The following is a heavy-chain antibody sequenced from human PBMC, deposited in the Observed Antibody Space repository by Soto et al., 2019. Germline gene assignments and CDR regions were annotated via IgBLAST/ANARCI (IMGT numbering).Heavy chain of an antibody. J-gene: IGHJ5*02. CDR1: GGSISNYI. D-gene: IGHD3-10*01. V-gene: IGHV1-69*08. CDR2: IIPLVGIA. Sequence: QVQLVQSGAEVKKPGSSVKVSCKVSGGSISNYIITWVRQAPGQGLEWMGRIIPLVGIANYAQRLQGRVRITADKSTSTAYMELSSLRSEDTAVYYCARDTTLYGSGSYGWFDPWGQGTLVTVSS. CDR3: ARDTTLYGSGSYGWFDP.